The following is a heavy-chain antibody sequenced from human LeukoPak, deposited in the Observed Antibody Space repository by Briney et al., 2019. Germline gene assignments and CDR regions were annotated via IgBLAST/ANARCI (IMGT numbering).Heavy chain of an antibody. Sequence: ASAKVSCKASGDIISNFAVSWVRQAPGQGLEWMGIINPSGGSTSYAQKFQGRVTMTRDTSTSTVYMELSSLRSEDTAVYYCARGRGVRGVQGDYWGQGTLVTVSS. V-gene: IGHV1-46*01. CDR1: GDIISNFA. J-gene: IGHJ4*02. D-gene: IGHD3-10*01. CDR3: ARGRGVRGVQGDY. CDR2: INPSGGST.